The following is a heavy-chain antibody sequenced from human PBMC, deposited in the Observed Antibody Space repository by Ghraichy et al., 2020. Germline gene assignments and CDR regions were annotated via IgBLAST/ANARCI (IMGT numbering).Heavy chain of an antibody. J-gene: IGHJ4*02. D-gene: IGHD5-18*01. V-gene: IGHV3-30-3*01. CDR3: ARAAWDTSLATAHLDY. CDR1: GFTLSNYA. Sequence: GESLNISCAASGFTLSNYAMHWVRQAPGKGLEWVALLSYNGANKYYADSVKGQFTISRDNSKNTLYLQMNNLRAEDTAVYYCARAAWDTSLATAHLDYWGQGTLVTVSS. CDR2: LSYNGANK.